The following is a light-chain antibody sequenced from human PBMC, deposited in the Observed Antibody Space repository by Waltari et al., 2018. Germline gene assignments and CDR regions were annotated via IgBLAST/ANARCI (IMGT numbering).Light chain of an antibody. Sequence: QSVLTQPPSVSGAPGQRVTISCTGSSSNIGAGYDVHWYQQLPGTAPKLLIYGNSNRPSGVPDRFSGSKPGTSASLAITGLQAEDEADYYCQSYDSSLLYVFGTGTKVTVL. V-gene: IGLV1-40*01. CDR2: GNS. CDR1: SSNIGAGYD. CDR3: QSYDSSLLYV. J-gene: IGLJ1*01.